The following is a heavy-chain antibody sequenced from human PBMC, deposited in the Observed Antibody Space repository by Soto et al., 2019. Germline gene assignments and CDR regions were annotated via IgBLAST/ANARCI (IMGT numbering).Heavy chain of an antibody. D-gene: IGHD5-18*01. V-gene: IGHV1-69*15. Sequence: SMEGSCKSSLGAFCTDICGWGRPAQGQGLEWMGSITPIYPTTNYAEKFQGRLTVTADGSTNTAYMELNSLTSEDTAVYYCARIPRYSFPTSDDLDSWGQGTLVTVSS. CDR3: ARIPRYSFPTSDDLDS. CDR1: LGAFCTDI. J-gene: IGHJ4*02. CDR2: ITPIYPTT.